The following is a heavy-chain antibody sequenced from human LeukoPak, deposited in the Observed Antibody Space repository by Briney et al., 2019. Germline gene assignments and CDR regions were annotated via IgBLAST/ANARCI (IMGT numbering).Heavy chain of an antibody. J-gene: IGHJ4*02. CDR3: ARHLDDYGDYYFDY. V-gene: IGHV5-51*01. CDR2: SYPGDSDT. CDR1: GCFITNNW. D-gene: IGHD4-17*01. Sequence: GGSLQISCKGSGCFITNNWSGWGRRLPGEGLEGMGISYPGDSDTRYAPSFQGQVTISVDKSISTAYLQWSSLKASDTAMYYCARHLDDYGDYYFDYWGQGTLVTVSS.